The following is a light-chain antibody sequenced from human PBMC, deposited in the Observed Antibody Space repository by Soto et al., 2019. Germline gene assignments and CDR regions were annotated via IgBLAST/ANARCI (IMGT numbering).Light chain of an antibody. J-gene: IGKJ2*01. CDR1: QSVSSY. CDR3: QQRSNWPPGYT. Sequence: EIVLTQSPATLSLSPGERATLSCRASQSVSSYLAWYQQKPGQAPRLLIYDASNRATGIPARFSGSGSGTAFTLTNSSLEPEDFAVYCCQQRSNWPPGYTFGQGTKLEIK. CDR2: DAS. V-gene: IGKV3-11*01.